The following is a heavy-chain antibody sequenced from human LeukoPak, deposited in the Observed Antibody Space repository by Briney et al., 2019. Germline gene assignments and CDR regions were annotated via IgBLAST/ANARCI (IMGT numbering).Heavy chain of an antibody. V-gene: IGHV3-48*01. J-gene: IGHJ4*02. CDR1: GFTFSSYS. CDR3: AKDLRSYGTLSFDY. Sequence: GGSLRLSCAASGFTFSSYSMNWVRQAPGKGLEWVSYISSSSSTIYYADSVKGRFTISRDNSKNTLYLQMNSLRAEDTAVYYCAKDLRSYGTLSFDYWGQGTLVTVSS. D-gene: IGHD5-18*01. CDR2: ISSSSSTI.